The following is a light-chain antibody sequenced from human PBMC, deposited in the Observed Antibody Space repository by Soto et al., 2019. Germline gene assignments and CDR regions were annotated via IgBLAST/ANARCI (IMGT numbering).Light chain of an antibody. J-gene: IGKJ5*01. Sequence: IVLTQSAGTLSLSPGERATLFCRASQTVSSTFLAWYQQKPGQTPRLLIYGASTRATGIPDRFSGSGSGTDFTLTISRLEPEDFAVYYCQQYGGSPVTFGQRTRLEIK. CDR3: QQYGGSPVT. CDR2: GAS. V-gene: IGKV3-20*01. CDR1: QTVSSTF.